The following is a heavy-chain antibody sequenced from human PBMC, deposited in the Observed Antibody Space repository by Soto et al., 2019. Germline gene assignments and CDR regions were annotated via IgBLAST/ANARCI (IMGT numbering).Heavy chain of an antibody. CDR1: GGSISSSHW. D-gene: IGHD3-9*01. CDR3: ARTHFDILTGYYKSVGYFDY. J-gene: IGHJ4*02. Sequence: PSDTLSLTCAVSGGSISSSHWWSWVRKPPGKGLEWIGEIYHSGSTNYNPSLKSRVTISVDKSKNQFSLKLSSVTAADTAVYYCARTHFDILTGYYKSVGYFDYWGQGTLVTVSS. CDR2: IYHSGST. V-gene: IGHV4-4*02.